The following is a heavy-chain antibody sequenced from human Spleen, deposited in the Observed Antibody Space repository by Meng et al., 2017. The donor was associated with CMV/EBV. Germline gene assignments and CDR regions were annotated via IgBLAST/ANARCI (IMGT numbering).Heavy chain of an antibody. V-gene: IGHV4-34*01. CDR2: INHSGST. Sequence: VYGGSFSGYYWSWIRQPPGKGLEWIGEINHSGSTNYNPSLKSRVTISVDTSKNQFSLKLSSVTAADTAVYYCARGWDSSSTNWFDPWGQGTLVTVSS. CDR3: ARGWDSSSTNWFDP. J-gene: IGHJ5*02. D-gene: IGHD6-6*01. CDR1: GGSFSGYY.